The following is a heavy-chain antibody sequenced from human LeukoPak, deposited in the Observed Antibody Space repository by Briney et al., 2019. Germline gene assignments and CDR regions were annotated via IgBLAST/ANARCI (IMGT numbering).Heavy chain of an antibody. CDR2: IFHIGVT. CDR3: ARGGRSDFDF. CDR1: GGSISSDHW. Sequence: TSETLSLTCAVSGGSISSDHWWSWVRQPPGKSLEWIGEIFHIGVTNYKPSLKSRVSMSVDKSRHQFSLNLRSMTAADTAVYFCARGGRSDFDFWGPGTKVIVSS. D-gene: IGHD3-3*01. V-gene: IGHV4-4*02. J-gene: IGHJ3*01.